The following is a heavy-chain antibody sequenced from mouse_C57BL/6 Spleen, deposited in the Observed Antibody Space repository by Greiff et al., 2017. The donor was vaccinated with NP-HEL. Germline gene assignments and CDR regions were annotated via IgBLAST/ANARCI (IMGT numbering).Heavy chain of an antibody. J-gene: IGHJ1*03. Sequence: EVKLMESGGGLVKPGGSLKLSCAASGFTFSSYAMSWVRQTPEKRLEWVATISDGGSYTYYPDNVKGRFTISRDNAKNNLYLQMSHLKSEDTAMYYCARERGNYGSHWYFDVWGTGTTVTVSS. V-gene: IGHV5-4*01. CDR3: ARERGNYGSHWYFDV. CDR2: ISDGGSYT. CDR1: GFTFSSYA. D-gene: IGHD1-1*01.